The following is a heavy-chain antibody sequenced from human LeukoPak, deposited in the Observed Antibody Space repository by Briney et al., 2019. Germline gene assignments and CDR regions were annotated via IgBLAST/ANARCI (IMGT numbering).Heavy chain of an antibody. V-gene: IGHV3-23*01. J-gene: IGHJ4*02. Sequence: GGSLRLSCAASGFTFSSYAMSWVRQAPGKGLEWVSAISGSGGSTYCADSVKGRFTISRDNSKNTLYLQMNSLRAEDTAVYYCAEPEGGYYDIRPDWGQGTLVTLSS. CDR3: AEPEGGYYDIRPD. CDR1: GFTFSSYA. CDR2: ISGSGGST. D-gene: IGHD3-22*01.